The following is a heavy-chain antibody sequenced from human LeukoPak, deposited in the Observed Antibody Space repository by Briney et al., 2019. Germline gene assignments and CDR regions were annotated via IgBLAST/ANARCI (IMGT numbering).Heavy chain of an antibody. Sequence: GGSLRLFCAASGFTFSSYAMSWVRQAPGKGLEWVSAISGSGGSTYYADSVKGRFTISRDNSKNTLYLQMNSLRAEDTAVYYCARRTYGSGSYLSDYWGQGTLVTVSS. J-gene: IGHJ4*02. D-gene: IGHD3-10*01. V-gene: IGHV3-23*01. CDR3: ARRTYGSGSYLSDY. CDR2: ISGSGGST. CDR1: GFTFSSYA.